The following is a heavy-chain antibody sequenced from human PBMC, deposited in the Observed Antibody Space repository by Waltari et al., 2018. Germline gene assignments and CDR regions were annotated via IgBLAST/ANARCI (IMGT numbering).Heavy chain of an antibody. CDR3: ARGIVGATIDY. V-gene: IGHV4-59*01. Sequence: QVQLQESCPGMVKPSETLTLTCTITGGSSRSYNWIWIRQPPGKGLEWIGYIYYSGSTNYNPSLKSRVTISVDTSKNQFSLKLSSVTAADTAVYYCARGIVGATIDYWGQGTLVTVSS. D-gene: IGHD1-26*01. J-gene: IGHJ4*02. CDR2: IYYSGST. CDR1: GGSSRSYN.